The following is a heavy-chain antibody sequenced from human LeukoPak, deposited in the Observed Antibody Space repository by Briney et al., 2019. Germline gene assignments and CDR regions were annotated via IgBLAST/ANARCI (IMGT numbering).Heavy chain of an antibody. J-gene: IGHJ3*02. CDR2: INHSGST. Sequence: PSETLSLTCAVYGGSFSGYYWSWIRQPPGKGLEWIGEINHSGSTNYNPSLKSRVTISVDTSKNQFSLKLSSVTAADTAVYYCARWLLYAFDIWGQGTMVTVSS. CDR1: GGSFSGYY. D-gene: IGHD3-22*01. V-gene: IGHV4-34*01. CDR3: ARWLLYAFDI.